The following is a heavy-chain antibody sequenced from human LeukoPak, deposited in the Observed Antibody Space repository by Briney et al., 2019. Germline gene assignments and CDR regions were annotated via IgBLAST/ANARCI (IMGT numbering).Heavy chain of an antibody. V-gene: IGHV4-34*01. CDR2: INHYGST. CDR1: GGSFSGYY. J-gene: IGHJ3*02. D-gene: IGHD3-10*01. Sequence: SETLSLTCAVYGGSFSGYYWSWIRQPPGKGLEWIGEINHYGSTNYSPSLKSRVTISLDTSRNQFSLKLNSVTAADTAVYYCAKSNGYGLVDIWGQGTMVTVSS. CDR3: AKSNGYGLVDI.